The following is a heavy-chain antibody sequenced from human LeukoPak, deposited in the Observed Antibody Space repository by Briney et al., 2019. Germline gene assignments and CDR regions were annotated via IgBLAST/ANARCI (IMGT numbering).Heavy chain of an antibody. CDR2: ISYDGSNK. D-gene: IGHD4-17*01. V-gene: IGHV3-33*05. Sequence: PGGSLRLSCAASGFTFSSYGMHWVRQAPGKGLEWVAIISYDGSNKYYADSVKGRFTISRDNSKNTLYLQMNSLKTEDTAVYYCTTDRDYGDYGPGFFDYWGQGTLVTVSS. CDR1: GFTFSSYG. J-gene: IGHJ4*02. CDR3: TTDRDYGDYGPGFFDY.